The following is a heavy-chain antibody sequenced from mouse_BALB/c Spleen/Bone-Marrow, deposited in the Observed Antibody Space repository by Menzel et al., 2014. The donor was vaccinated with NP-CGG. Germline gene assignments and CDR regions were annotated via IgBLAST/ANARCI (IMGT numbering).Heavy chain of an antibody. CDR2: INPSSGGT. CDR3: TRSGPGFAY. CDR1: GYTFTSYF. J-gene: IGHJ3*01. Sequence: VQLQQSGAELVKPGASVKLSCKASGYTFTSYFLYWVKQRPGQGLEWIGEINPSSGGTNFNEKFKSKATLTIDKSSSTVYMQLSSLTSEHSAVYYCTRSGPGFAYWGQGTLVTVSA. V-gene: IGHV1-53*01.